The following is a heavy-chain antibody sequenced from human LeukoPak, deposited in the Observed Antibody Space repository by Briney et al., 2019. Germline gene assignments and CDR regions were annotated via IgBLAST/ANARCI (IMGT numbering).Heavy chain of an antibody. Sequence: PGGSLRLSCAASGFTFSSYAMSWVRQAPGKGLEWVSAISGSGGSTYYADSVKGWFTISRDNSKNTLYLQMNSLRAEDTAVYYCAKDGPHPYYYDSSGYYYDWGQGTLVTVSS. CDR1: GFTFSSYA. D-gene: IGHD3-22*01. CDR2: ISGSGGST. V-gene: IGHV3-23*01. CDR3: AKDGPHPYYYDSSGYYYD. J-gene: IGHJ4*02.